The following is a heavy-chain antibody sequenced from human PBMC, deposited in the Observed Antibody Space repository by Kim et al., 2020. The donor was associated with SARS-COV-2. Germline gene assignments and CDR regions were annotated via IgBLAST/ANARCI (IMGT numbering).Heavy chain of an antibody. J-gene: IGHJ2*01. CDR3: ARGPRQAYYDILTGPYWYFDL. Sequence: SETLSLTCAVYGGSFSGYYWSWIRQPPGKGLEWIGEINHSGSTNYNPSLKSRVTISVDTSKNQFSLKLSSVTAADTAVYYCARGPRQAYYDILTGPYWYFDLWGRGTLVTVSS. CDR2: INHSGST. CDR1: GGSFSGYY. V-gene: IGHV4-34*01. D-gene: IGHD3-9*01.